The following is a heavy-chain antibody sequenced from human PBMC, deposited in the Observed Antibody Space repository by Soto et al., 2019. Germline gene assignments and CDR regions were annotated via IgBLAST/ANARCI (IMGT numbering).Heavy chain of an antibody. Sequence: LSLTCTVSGVSIRSYFWSWVRQAPGKGLEWVAVISHDGSDKYYADSAKGRLTVSRDNSRNTLFLQMNSLRAEDTAVYYCAKDLLSSGGYYLENWGQGTLVTVS. D-gene: IGHD3-22*01. CDR2: ISHDGSDK. CDR3: AKDLLSSGGYYLEN. V-gene: IGHV3-30*18. CDR1: GVSIRSYF. J-gene: IGHJ4*02.